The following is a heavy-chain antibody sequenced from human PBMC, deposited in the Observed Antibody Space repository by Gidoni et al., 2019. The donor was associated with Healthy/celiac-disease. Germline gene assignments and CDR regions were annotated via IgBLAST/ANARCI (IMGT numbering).Heavy chain of an antibody. D-gene: IGHD2-2*02. Sequence: QVQLQESGPGLVKPSDPLSLTCPVPGVSISSYSWGWSRQPPGKGLEWIGYIYYSGSTNYNPSLKSRVTISVDTSKNQFSLKLSSVTAADTAVYYCARHSDIVVVPAAIGWFDPWGQGTLVTVSS. CDR2: IYYSGST. CDR3: ARHSDIVVVPAAIGWFDP. V-gene: IGHV4-59*08. J-gene: IGHJ5*02. CDR1: GVSISSYS.